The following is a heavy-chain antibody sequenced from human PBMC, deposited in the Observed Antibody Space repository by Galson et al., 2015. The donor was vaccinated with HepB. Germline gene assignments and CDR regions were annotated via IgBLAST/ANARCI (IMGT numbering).Heavy chain of an antibody. CDR3: AREENRLLFIDY. D-gene: IGHD2-21*02. V-gene: IGHV3-30*04. Sequence: SLRLSCAASGFTFSSYAMHWVRQAPGKGLEWVAVISYDGSNKYYADSVKGRFTTSRDNSKNTLYLQMNSLRAEDTAVYYCAREENRLLFIDYWGQGTLVTVSS. CDR2: ISYDGSNK. CDR1: GFTFSSYA. J-gene: IGHJ4*02.